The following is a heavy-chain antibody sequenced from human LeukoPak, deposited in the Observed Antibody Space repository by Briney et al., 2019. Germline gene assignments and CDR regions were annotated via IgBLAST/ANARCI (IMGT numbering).Heavy chain of an antibody. J-gene: IGHJ4*02. Sequence: GGSLRLSCAASGFTFNTYSMNWVRQAPGKGLEWLAYIRSSPFTIYYADSAMGRFTISTDNANNSLYLQMNSLRGEDTAVYYCVRDRFFSFDFWGQGTVVTVSS. CDR1: GFTFNTYS. V-gene: IGHV3-48*01. CDR3: VRDRFFSFDF. CDR2: IRSSPFTI.